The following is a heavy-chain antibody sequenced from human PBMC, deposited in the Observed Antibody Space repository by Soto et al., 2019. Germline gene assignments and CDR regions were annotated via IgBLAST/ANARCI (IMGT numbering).Heavy chain of an antibody. D-gene: IGHD4-17*01. J-gene: IGHJ3*01. Sequence: GGSLRLSCAASGFICSDSYMTWIRQAPGKGLEWISFIATRTTAIYYADSVKGRFTISRDDANNSLFLQMNSLRAEDTAVYYCARILTVTSTTDAFDVWGQGTMVTVSS. CDR2: IATRTTAI. V-gene: IGHV3-11*01. CDR1: GFICSDSY. CDR3: ARILTVTSTTDAFDV.